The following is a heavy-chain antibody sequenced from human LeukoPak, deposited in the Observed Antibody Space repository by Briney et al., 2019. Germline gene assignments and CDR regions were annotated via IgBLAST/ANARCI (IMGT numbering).Heavy chain of an antibody. D-gene: IGHD6-13*01. CDR2: ISSSSSTI. CDR3: AKDSHSSSWSTLWY. J-gene: IGHJ4*02. Sequence: PGGSLRLSCAASGFTFSSYSMNWVRQAPGKGLEWVSYISSSSSTIYYADSVKGRFTISRDNAKNSLYLQMNSLRAEDTALYYCAKDSHSSSWSTLWYWGQGTLVTVSS. V-gene: IGHV3-48*04. CDR1: GFTFSSYS.